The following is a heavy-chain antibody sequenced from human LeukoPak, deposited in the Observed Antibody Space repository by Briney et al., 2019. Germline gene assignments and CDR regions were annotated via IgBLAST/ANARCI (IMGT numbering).Heavy chain of an antibody. CDR2: ITSGSSYI. Sequence: GGSLRLSCAASGFSFSSYNMNWVRQASGKGLEWVSSITSGSSYIYYADSVKGRFTISRDNAKNSLFLQMNSLRAEDTAVYYCARDPYSGSYGNYYYYFMDVWGKGTTVTISS. J-gene: IGHJ6*03. D-gene: IGHD1-26*01. V-gene: IGHV3-21*01. CDR3: ARDPYSGSYGNYYYYFMDV. CDR1: GFSFSSYN.